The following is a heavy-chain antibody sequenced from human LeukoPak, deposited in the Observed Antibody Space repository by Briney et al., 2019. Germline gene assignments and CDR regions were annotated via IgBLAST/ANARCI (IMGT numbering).Heavy chain of an antibody. CDR2: IYYTGST. CDR1: GGSVSSGSYY. V-gene: IGHV4-61*01. D-gene: IGHD2-2*01. Sequence: SETLSLTCTVSGGSVSSGSYYWSWIRQPPGKGLEWIGYIYYTGSTNYNPSLESRVTISVDTSKNQFSLKLSSVTAADTAVYYCAKMGGRYCTRTTCLCVDSVMDYWGQGSLVTVSS. CDR3: AKMGGRYCTRTTCLCVDSVMDY. J-gene: IGHJ4*02.